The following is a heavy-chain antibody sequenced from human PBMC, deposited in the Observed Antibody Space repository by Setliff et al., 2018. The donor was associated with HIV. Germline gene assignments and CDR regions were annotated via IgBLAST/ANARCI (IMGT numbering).Heavy chain of an antibody. CDR3: ARVSRGIFDSWPPCY. V-gene: IGHV1-18*01. D-gene: IGHD3-9*01. J-gene: IGHJ4*02. CDR2: INAYNGNA. Sequence: GASVKVSCKASGYTFTSYGISWVRQAPGQGLEWMGWINAYNGNANYVQDLQGRVTMTTDRSTSTAYMELRSLRSDDTAVYYCARVSRGIFDSWPPCYWGQGTLVTVS. CDR1: GYTFTSYG.